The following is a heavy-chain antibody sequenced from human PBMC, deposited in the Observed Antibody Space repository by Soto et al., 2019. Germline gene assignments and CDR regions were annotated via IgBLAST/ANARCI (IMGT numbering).Heavy chain of an antibody. CDR3: SKGTTYSSGFDY. CDR1: GFTFSSYG. J-gene: IGHJ4*02. D-gene: IGHD5-18*01. CDR2: ISYDGSNK. Sequence: GGSLRLSCAASGFTFSSYGMHWVRQAPGKGLEWVAVISYDGSNKYYADSVKGRFTISRDNSKNTLYLQMNSLRAEDTAVYYCSKGTTYSSGFDYWGQGTLVTVSS. V-gene: IGHV3-30*18.